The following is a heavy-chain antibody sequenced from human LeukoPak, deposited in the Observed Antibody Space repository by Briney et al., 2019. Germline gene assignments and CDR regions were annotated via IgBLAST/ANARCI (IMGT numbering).Heavy chain of an antibody. CDR1: GFTFSSYA. CDR2: ISGSGGST. J-gene: IGHJ4*02. Sequence: GGSLRLSCAASGFTFSSYAMSWVRQAPGKGLEWVSGISGSGGSTDYADSVKGRFTISRDNSKNTLYLQMNSLRAEDTAVYYCAKDSAMVIAYYFDYWGQGTLVTVSS. CDR3: AKDSAMVIAYYFDY. D-gene: IGHD5-18*01. V-gene: IGHV3-23*01.